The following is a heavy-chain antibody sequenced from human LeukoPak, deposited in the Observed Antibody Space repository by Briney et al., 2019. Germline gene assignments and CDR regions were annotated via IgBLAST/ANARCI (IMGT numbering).Heavy chain of an antibody. D-gene: IGHD3-22*01. V-gene: IGHV1-46*01. Sequence: GASVKVSCKASGYTFTSYGISWVRQAPGQGLEWMGIINPSGGSTSYAQKFQGRVTMTRDTSTSTVYMELSSLRSEDTAVYYCARDIVVVQSDYYGMDVWGQGTTVTVSS. CDR3: ARDIVVVQSDYYGMDV. J-gene: IGHJ6*02. CDR1: GYTFTSYG. CDR2: INPSGGST.